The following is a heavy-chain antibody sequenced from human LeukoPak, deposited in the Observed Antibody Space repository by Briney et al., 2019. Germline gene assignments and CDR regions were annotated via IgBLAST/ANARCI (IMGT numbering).Heavy chain of an antibody. CDR1: GFTFSSYG. CDR2: IRYDGSNK. CDR3: AKDSHCSSTSCYMWGPYYFDY. Sequence: QTGGSLRLSCAASGFTFSSYGMHWVRQAPGKGLEWVAFIRYDGSNKYYADSVKGRFTISRDNSKNTLYLQMNSLRAEDTAVYYCAKDSHCSSTSCYMWGPYYFDYWGQGTLVTVSS. D-gene: IGHD2-2*02. J-gene: IGHJ4*02. V-gene: IGHV3-30*02.